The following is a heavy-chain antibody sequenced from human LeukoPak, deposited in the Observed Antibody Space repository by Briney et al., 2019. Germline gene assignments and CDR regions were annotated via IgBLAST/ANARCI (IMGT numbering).Heavy chain of an antibody. CDR3: AGGAGYYNGFDY. CDR1: GYTFTSYD. V-gene: IGHV1-8*01. Sequence: ASVKVSCKASGYTFTSYDFNWVRQATGQGLEWMGWMNPNSGNTGYAQKFQGRVTMTRNTSISTAYMELSSLRSEDTAVYYCAGGAGYYNGFDYWGQGTLVTVSS. J-gene: IGHJ4*02. CDR2: MNPNSGNT. D-gene: IGHD3-9*01.